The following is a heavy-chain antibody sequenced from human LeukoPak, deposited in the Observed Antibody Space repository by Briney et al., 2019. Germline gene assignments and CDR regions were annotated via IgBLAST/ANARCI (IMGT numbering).Heavy chain of an antibody. Sequence: GASVKVSCKASGYTFTAYYVHWVRQAPGQGLEWMWYIKPTSGDSNYAQKFQDRVTMTRDTSISTAYLELSGLTSDDTAVYYCSTEDKYCTTTTCGDYWGQGTLVTVSS. V-gene: IGHV1-2*02. CDR3: STEDKYCTTTTCGDY. CDR2: IKPTSGDS. CDR1: GYTFTAYY. D-gene: IGHD2-2*01. J-gene: IGHJ4*02.